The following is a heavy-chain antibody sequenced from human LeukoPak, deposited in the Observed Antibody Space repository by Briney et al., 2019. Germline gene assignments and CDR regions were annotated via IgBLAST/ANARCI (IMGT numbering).Heavy chain of an antibody. CDR1: VFTFSSYS. V-gene: IGHV3-48*01. CDR2: ISSSSSTI. D-gene: IGHD6-13*01. Sequence: GGSLRLSCAASVFTFSSYSMNWVRQAPGKGLELVSYISSSSSTIYYADSVKGRFTISRDNAKNSLYLQMNSLRAEDTAVYYCAPGYRSYFDYWGQGTLVTVSS. J-gene: IGHJ4*02. CDR3: APGYRSYFDY.